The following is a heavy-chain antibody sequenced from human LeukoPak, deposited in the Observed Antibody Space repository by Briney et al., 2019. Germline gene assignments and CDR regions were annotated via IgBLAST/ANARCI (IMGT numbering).Heavy chain of an antibody. CDR3: ARQVDYYDSSGYYADY. CDR1: GYSFTGYW. V-gene: IGHV5-51*01. CDR2: IYPGDSDT. Sequence: GESLKISCKGSGYSFTGYWIGWVRQMPGKGLEWMGIIYPGDSDTRYSPSFQGQVTISADKSISTAYLQWSSLKASDTAMYYCARQVDYYDSSGYYADYWGQGTLVTVSS. D-gene: IGHD3-22*01. J-gene: IGHJ4*02.